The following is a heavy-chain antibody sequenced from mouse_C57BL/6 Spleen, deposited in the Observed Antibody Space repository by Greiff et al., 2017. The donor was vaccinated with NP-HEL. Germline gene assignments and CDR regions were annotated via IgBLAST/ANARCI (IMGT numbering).Heavy chain of an antibody. D-gene: IGHD2-2*01. J-gene: IGHJ3*01. CDR1: GFTFSSYA. V-gene: IGHV5-4*01. CDR2: ISDGGSYT. Sequence: EVQLVESGGGLVKPGGSLKLSCAASGFTFSSYAMSWVRQTPEKRLEWVATISDGGSYTYYPDNVKGRFTISRDNAKNNLYLQMSHLKSEDTAMYYCAREIGGLRRGFAYWGQGTLVTVSA. CDR3: AREIGGLRRGFAY.